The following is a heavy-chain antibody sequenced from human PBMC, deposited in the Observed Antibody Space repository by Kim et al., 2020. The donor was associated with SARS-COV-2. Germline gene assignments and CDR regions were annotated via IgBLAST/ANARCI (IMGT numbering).Heavy chain of an antibody. J-gene: IGHJ6*02. CDR1: GYTFTSYY. V-gene: IGHV1-8*01. D-gene: IGHD6-19*01. CDR3: ATREGQWLVRYYYGMDV. CDR2: MNPNSGNT. Sequence: ASVKVSCKASGYTFTSYYINRVRQATGQGLEWMGWMNPNSGNTGYAQKFQGRVTMTRNTSISTAYMELSSLRSEDTAVYYCATREGQWLVRYYYGMDVWGQGTTVTVSS.